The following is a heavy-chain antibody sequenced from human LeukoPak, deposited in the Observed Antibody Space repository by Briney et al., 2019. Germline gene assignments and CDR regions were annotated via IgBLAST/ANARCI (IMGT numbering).Heavy chain of an antibody. CDR3: ARGMPGDSSGYRLFDY. J-gene: IGHJ4*02. CDR2: INPNSGGT. D-gene: IGHD3-22*01. V-gene: IGHV1-2*06. Sequence: ASVKVSCKASGYTFTVYYLHWVRQAPGQGLEWMGRINPNSGGTNYAQKFQGRVTMTRDTSISTAYMELSRLRSDDTAVYYCARGMPGDSSGYRLFDYWGQGTLVTVSS. CDR1: GYTFTVYY.